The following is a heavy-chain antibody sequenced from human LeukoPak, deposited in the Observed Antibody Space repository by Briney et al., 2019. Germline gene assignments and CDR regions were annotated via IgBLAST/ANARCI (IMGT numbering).Heavy chain of an antibody. CDR2: INHSGST. CDR1: GGSFSGYY. Sequence: SETLSLTCAVYGGSFSGYYWSWIRQPPGEGLEWIGEINHSGSTNYNPSPKSRVTISVDTSENQFSLKLSSVTAADTAVYYCARGRAPLGYYYDSSGYYYWGQGTLVTVSS. D-gene: IGHD3-22*01. CDR3: ARGRAPLGYYYDSSGYYY. V-gene: IGHV4-34*01. J-gene: IGHJ4*02.